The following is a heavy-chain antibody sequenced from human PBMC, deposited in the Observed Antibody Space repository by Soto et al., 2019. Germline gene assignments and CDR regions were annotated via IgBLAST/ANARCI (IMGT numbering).Heavy chain of an antibody. CDR2: ISGSGGTT. CDR1: GFTFSNYA. D-gene: IGHD6-25*01. V-gene: IGHV3-23*01. CDR3: AKFFVETRSNSGWPWSFHN. Sequence: EVQLLESGGGLVQPGRSLRLSCAASGFTFSNYAMSWVRQAPGQGLDWVSAISGSGGTTYYADSVKGRFTISRDNSQNTMFLQMNSQRAEDAAVYYCAKFFVETRSNSGWPWSFHNCGQGNLDNVSS. J-gene: IGHJ4*02.